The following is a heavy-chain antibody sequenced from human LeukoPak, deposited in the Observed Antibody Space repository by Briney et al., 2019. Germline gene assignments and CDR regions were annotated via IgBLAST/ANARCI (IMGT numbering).Heavy chain of an antibody. J-gene: IGHJ4*02. CDR3: ARGRDDEVWGCYPTCFDF. CDR2: IYNSGST. V-gene: IGHV4-61*02. Sequence: SETLSLTCTVSGGSISSGTYYWTWIRQPAGKGLEWIGRIYNSGSTSYNPSLKSRVTISMDTSKNQFSLKLNSVTAADTAVYYCARGRDDEVWGCYPTCFDFWGQGTLVTVSS. D-gene: IGHD3-16*02. CDR1: GGSISSGTYY.